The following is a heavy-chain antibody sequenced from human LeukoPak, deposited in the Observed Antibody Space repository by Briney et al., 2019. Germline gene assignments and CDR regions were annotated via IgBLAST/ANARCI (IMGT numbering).Heavy chain of an antibody. CDR1: GGSFSGYY. CDR2: INHSGST. V-gene: IGHV4-34*01. J-gene: IGHJ4*02. D-gene: IGHD2-15*01. Sequence: SETLSLTCAVYGGSFSGYYWSWIRQPPGKGLEWTGEINHSGSTNYNPSLKSRVTISVDTSKNQFSLKLSSVTAADTAVYYCARGGYCSGGSCSYFDYWGQGTLVTVSS. CDR3: ARGGYCSGGSCSYFDY.